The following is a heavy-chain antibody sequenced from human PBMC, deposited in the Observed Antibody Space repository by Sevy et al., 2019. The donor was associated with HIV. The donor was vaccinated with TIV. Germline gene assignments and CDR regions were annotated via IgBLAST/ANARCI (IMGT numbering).Heavy chain of an antibody. CDR2: IRYGGNDK. Sequence: GGSLRLSCLASGFIFNSQDMHWVRQTPGKGLEWVAFIRYGGNDKYYVDSVKGRFSISRDNSYNTLYLQMNGLRAGDSGIYYWAKDGYCDIVTGHHDGGMDVWGQGTTVTVSS. CDR1: GFIFNSQD. J-gene: IGHJ6*02. CDR3: AKDGYCDIVTGHHDGGMDV. V-gene: IGHV3-30*02. D-gene: IGHD3-9*01.